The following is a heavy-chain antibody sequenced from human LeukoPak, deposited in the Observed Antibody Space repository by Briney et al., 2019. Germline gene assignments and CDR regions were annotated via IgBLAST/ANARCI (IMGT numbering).Heavy chain of an antibody. V-gene: IGHV3-23*01. Sequence: GGSLRLSCAASGFTFSSYAMSWVRQAPGKGLEWVSGISDGGGSTYYADSVKGRFTLSRDNSKNTLYLHMNSLRAEDTAVYFCAKVLSSSSWGQGTLVTVSS. J-gene: IGHJ4*02. D-gene: IGHD6-6*01. CDR2: ISDGGGST. CDR3: AKVLSSSS. CDR1: GFTFSSYA.